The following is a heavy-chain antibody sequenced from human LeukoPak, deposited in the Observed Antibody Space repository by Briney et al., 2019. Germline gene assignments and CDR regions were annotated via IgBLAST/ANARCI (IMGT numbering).Heavy chain of an antibody. CDR3: ARDHWLLSSKTWYYYGMDV. CDR1: GGSMHLFY. D-gene: IGHD3-9*01. CDR2: ISHDGKP. V-gene: IGHV4-59*01. Sequence: SETLSLTCTVSGGSMHLFYWTWIRQRPGKGLEWIGYISHDGKPDYSPSLKSRLTISSDTSKNQCSVTLTSVTAADTAVYYCARDHWLLSSKTWYYYGMDVWGPGIAVTVSS. J-gene: IGHJ6*02.